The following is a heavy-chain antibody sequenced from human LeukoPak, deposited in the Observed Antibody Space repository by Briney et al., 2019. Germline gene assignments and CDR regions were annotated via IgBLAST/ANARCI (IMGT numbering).Heavy chain of an antibody. J-gene: IGHJ5*02. CDR1: GYTFTGYY. CDR3: GRVVVDLGFDP. D-gene: IGHD3/OR15-3a*01. V-gene: IGHV1-2*06. Sequence: ASVKVSCKASGYTFTGYYIHWLRQAHGQGLEWMGRINPNSGDTNYAQKVQGRVTMTRETSISTAYMGLSRLKSDDTAVYYSGRVVVDLGFDPWGQGTLVTVSS. CDR2: INPNSGDT.